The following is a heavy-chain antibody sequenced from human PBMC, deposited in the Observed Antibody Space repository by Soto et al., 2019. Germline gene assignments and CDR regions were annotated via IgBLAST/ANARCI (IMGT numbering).Heavy chain of an antibody. Sequence: PGGSLRLSCAASGFTFSSSAMSWVRQAPGKGLEWVSGISGSDDSTYYADSVKGRFTISRDNSKNTLYLQMNSLRAEDTAVYFCAKAIESLRYFDWLLYGPYSDYWGQGTLVTVSS. V-gene: IGHV3-23*01. CDR3: AKAIESLRYFDWLLYGPYSDY. CDR2: ISGSDDST. D-gene: IGHD3-9*01. J-gene: IGHJ4*02. CDR1: GFTFSSSA.